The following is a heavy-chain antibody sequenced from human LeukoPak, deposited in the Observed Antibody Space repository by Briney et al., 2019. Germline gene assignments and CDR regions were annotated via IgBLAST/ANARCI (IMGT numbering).Heavy chain of an antibody. CDR1: GGSISSYY. D-gene: IGHD1-1*01. J-gene: IGHJ4*02. CDR3: ARDNDRGYHDY. CDR2: IYYSGST. Sequence: SETLSLTCTVSGGSISSYYWSWIRQPPGKGLEWIGYIYYSGSTNYNPSLKSRVTISVDTSKNQFSLKLSSVTAADTAVYYCARDNDRGYHDYWGQGTLVTVSS. V-gene: IGHV4-59*01.